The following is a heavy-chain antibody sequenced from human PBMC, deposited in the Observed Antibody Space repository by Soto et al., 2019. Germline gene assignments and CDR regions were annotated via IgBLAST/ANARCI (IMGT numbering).Heavy chain of an antibody. Sequence: GSLRLSCAASGFTFSNYAMSWLRQPPGKGLEWVSAISDSGDRTYYTDSVKGRFTISRDNSKNTLYLQMNSLRAEDSAVYYCVKEHSSHSHAESWGQGTLVTVYS. CDR2: ISDSGDRT. J-gene: IGHJ5*02. CDR1: GFTFSNYA. CDR3: VKEHSSHSHAES. V-gene: IGHV3-23*01. D-gene: IGHD5-18*01.